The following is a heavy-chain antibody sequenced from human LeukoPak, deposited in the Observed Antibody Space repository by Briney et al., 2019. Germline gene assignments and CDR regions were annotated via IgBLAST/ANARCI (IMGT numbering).Heavy chain of an antibody. CDR1: GFTVSSNY. CDR2: IYSGGST. J-gene: IGHJ4*02. D-gene: IGHD3-22*01. CDR3: ARDYYDSSGYYYPFDY. V-gene: IGHV3-53*01. Sequence: GGSLRLSCAASGFTVSSNYMSWVRQAPGKGLEWVSDIYSGGSTYYADSVKGRFTISRDNSKNTLYLQMNSLRAEDTAVYYCARDYYDSSGYYYPFDYWGQGTLVTVSS.